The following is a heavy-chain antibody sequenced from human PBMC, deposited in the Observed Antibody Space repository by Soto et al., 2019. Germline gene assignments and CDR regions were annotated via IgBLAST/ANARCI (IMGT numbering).Heavy chain of an antibody. CDR2: INHDGSEI. CDR1: GFTLSAFW. V-gene: IGHV3-7*05. CDR3: AKGGYTFAYE. D-gene: IGHD5-18*01. Sequence: GGSLRLSCSVSGFTLSAFWMSWVRQAPGKGLEWVANINHDGSEIHYADSVKGRFTISRDNSQNTLFLQMTSLRADDTAVYYCAKGGYTFAYEWGQGALVTVSS. J-gene: IGHJ4*02.